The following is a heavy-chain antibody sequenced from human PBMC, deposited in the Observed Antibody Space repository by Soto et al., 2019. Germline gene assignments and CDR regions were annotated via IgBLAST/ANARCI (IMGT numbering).Heavy chain of an antibody. CDR1: GGSISNYY. CDR3: ARQGFGALHGLVEL. J-gene: IGHJ6*02. CDR2: VHDSWGS. Sequence: QVPLQESGPGLVKPSETPSLSCTVSGGSISNYYWSWFRQTPGKGLEWIGYVHDSWGSNYNPSLTSRDAITLDTPKSQFSLKLTSVTDTDTAAYYCARQGFGALHGLVELWGQGTTVTVSS. D-gene: IGHD3-10*01. V-gene: IGHV4-59*08.